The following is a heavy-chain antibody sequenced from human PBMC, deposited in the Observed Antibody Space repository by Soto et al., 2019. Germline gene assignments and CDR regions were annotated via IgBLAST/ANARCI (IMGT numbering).Heavy chain of an antibody. CDR2: IYWDDDK. Sequence: QITLKESGPTLVKPTQTLTLTCTFSGFSLSTSGVGVGWIRQPPGKALEWLALIYWDDDKRYSPSLKSRLTITKDTPKNQVVLTMTNRDPVDTATYYCAHGLGGYCSGGSCYPPGGFDYWGQGTLVTVSS. D-gene: IGHD2-15*01. CDR3: AHGLGGYCSGGSCYPPGGFDY. V-gene: IGHV2-5*02. CDR1: GFSLSTSGVG. J-gene: IGHJ4*02.